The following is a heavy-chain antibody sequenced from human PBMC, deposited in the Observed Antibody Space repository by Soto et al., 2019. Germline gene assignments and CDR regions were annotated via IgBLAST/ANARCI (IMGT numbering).Heavy chain of an antibody. CDR2: INPNSGGT. CDR1: GYTFTGYY. V-gene: IGHV1-2*04. D-gene: IGHD5-18*01. J-gene: IGHJ6*02. CDR3: ARDRYSYGSTDYYYYGMDV. Sequence: QVQLVQSGAEVKKPGASVKVSCKASGYTFTGYYMHWVRQAPGQGLEWMGWINPNSGGTNYAQKCQGWVTMTRDTSISTAYMELSRLRSDDTAVYYCARDRYSYGSTDYYYYGMDVWGQGTTVTVSS.